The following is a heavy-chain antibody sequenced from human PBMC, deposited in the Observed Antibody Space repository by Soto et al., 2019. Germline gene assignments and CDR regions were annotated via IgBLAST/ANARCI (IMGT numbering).Heavy chain of an antibody. J-gene: IGHJ4*02. CDR2: IYYSGST. D-gene: IGHD6-13*01. Sequence: SETLSLTCTVSGGSISSSSYYWGWIRQPPGKGLEWIGSIYYSGSTYYNPSLKSRVTISVDTSKNQFSLKLSSVTAADTAVYYCVGQQLVQTATGPEYYFDYWGQGTLVTVSS. CDR1: GGSISSSSYY. V-gene: IGHV4-39*01. CDR3: VGQQLVQTATGPEYYFDY.